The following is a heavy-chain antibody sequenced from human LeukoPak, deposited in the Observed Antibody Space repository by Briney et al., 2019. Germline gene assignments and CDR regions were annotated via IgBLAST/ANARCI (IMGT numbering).Heavy chain of an antibody. V-gene: IGHV4-39*01. Sequence: SETLSLACTVSGGSISSSSYYWGWIRQPPGKGLEWIGSIYYSGSTYYNPSLKSRVTISVDTSKNQFSLKLSSVTAADTAVYYCARSIHYYDSSGYYPYPQIDYWGQGTLVTV. J-gene: IGHJ4*02. CDR2: IYYSGST. CDR1: GGSISSSSYY. CDR3: ARSIHYYDSSGYYPYPQIDY. D-gene: IGHD3-22*01.